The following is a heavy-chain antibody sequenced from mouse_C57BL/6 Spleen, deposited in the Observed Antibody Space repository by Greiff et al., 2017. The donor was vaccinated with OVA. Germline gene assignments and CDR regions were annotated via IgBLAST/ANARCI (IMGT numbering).Heavy chain of an antibody. D-gene: IGHD2-4*01. CDR2: IDPNSGGT. Sequence: QVQLQQPGAELVKPGASVKLSCKASGYTFTSYWMHWVKQRPGRGLEWIGRIDPNSGGTKYNEKFKSKATLTVDKPSSTAYMQLSSLTSEDSAVYYCARGSVYYDYGDYYAMDYWGQGTSVTVSS. V-gene: IGHV1-72*01. CDR1: GYTFTSYW. J-gene: IGHJ4*01. CDR3: ARGSVYYDYGDYYAMDY.